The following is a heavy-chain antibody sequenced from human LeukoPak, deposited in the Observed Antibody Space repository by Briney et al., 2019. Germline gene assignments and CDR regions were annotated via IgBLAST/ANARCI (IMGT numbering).Heavy chain of an antibody. D-gene: IGHD3-22*01. CDR2: FDPEDGET. J-gene: IGHJ5*02. V-gene: IGHV1-24*01. CDR1: GYTLTELS. CDR3: ATEYYYDSSDRGPFDP. Sequence: VASVTVSFTVSGYTLTELSMHWVRQAPGKGLEWMGGFDPEDGETIYAQKFQGRVTMTEDTSTDAAYMELSSLRSEDTAVYYCATEYYYDSSDRGPFDPWGQGTLVTVSS.